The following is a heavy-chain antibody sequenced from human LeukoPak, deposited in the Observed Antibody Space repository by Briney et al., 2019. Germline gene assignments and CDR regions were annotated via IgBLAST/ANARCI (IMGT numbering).Heavy chain of an antibody. D-gene: IGHD1-14*01. J-gene: IGHJ5*02. V-gene: IGHV3-23*01. CDR2: ISGSGGST. CDR3: AKEGLSFDHTNWFDP. Sequence: PGGSLRLSCAASGFTFSSYAMSWVRQAPGKGLEWVSSISGSGGSTYYADSVKGRFTISRDNSKNTLYLQMNSLRAEDTAVYYCAKEGLSFDHTNWFDPWGQGTLVTVSS. CDR1: GFTFSSYA.